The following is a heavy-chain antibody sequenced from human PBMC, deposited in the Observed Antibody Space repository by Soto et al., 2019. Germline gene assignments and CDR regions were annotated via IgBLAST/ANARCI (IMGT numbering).Heavy chain of an antibody. D-gene: IGHD3-9*01. V-gene: IGHV3-23*01. Sequence: EVQLSGSGGGLVQPGGSLRLSCAASGFTFSSYAMSWVRQAPGKGLEWVSAISGSSTSTYYADSVKGRFTISRDNSKNTLYLQMNSLRAEDMSVYYCAKDPSSGFEMESYLDYWGQGTLVTVSS. CDR1: GFTFSSYA. J-gene: IGHJ4*02. CDR2: ISGSSTST. CDR3: AKDPSSGFEMESYLDY.